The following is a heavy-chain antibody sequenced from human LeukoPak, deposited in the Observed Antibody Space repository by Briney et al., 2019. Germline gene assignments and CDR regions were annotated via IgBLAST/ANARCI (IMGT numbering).Heavy chain of an antibody. CDR1: GYSFSSYW. CDR3: AIAESYFGF. Sequence: GESLKISFKGSGYSFSSYWIGWVRPRPGKGVEGVGIVYPGYSETRHSPSCQGQVTISADKSNNTAYLQWSSLKASDTAIYYCAIAESYFGFWGQGQVVTVS. J-gene: IGHJ4*02. V-gene: IGHV5-51*01. D-gene: IGHD6-13*01. CDR2: VYPGYSET.